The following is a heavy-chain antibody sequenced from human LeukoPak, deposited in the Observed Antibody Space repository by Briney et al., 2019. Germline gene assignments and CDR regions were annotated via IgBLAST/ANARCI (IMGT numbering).Heavy chain of an antibody. J-gene: IGHJ4*02. CDR1: GFTFSSYW. CDR2: INSDGSST. V-gene: IGHV3-74*01. Sequence: GGSLRLSCAASGFTFSSYWMHWVGQAPGKGLVWVSRINSDGSSTSYADSVKGRFTISRDNAKNTLYLQMNSLRAEDTAVYYCARALRYYYDSSGYSEMSYWGQGTLVTVSS. D-gene: IGHD3-22*01. CDR3: ARALRYYYDSSGYSEMSY.